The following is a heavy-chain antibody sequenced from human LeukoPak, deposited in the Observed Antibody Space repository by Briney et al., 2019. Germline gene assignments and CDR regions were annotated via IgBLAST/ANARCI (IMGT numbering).Heavy chain of an antibody. CDR1: GGSISSYY. CDR2: IYYSGST. D-gene: IGHD3-3*01. CDR3: ARALPGGRFLEWPSHDP. Sequence: SKTLSLTCTVSGGSISSYYWSWIRQPPGKGLEWIGYIYYSGSTNYNPSLKSRVTISVDTSKNQFSLKLSSVTAADTAVYYCARALPGGRFLEWPSHDPWGQGTLVTVSS. V-gene: IGHV4-59*01. J-gene: IGHJ5*02.